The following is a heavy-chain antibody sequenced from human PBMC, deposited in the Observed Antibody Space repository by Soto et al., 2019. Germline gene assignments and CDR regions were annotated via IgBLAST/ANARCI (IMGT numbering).Heavy chain of an antibody. CDR3: AKDIVTGTTRTSAFEI. J-gene: IGHJ3*02. D-gene: IGHD1-7*01. CDR1: GGSFSGYY. Sequence: SETLSLTCAVYGGSFSGYYWSWIRQPPGKGLEWIGEINHSGSTNYNPSLKSRVTISVDTSKNQFSLKLSSVTAADTAVYYCAKDIVTGTTRTSAFEIWGQGTMVTVSS. CDR2: INHSGST. V-gene: IGHV4-34*01.